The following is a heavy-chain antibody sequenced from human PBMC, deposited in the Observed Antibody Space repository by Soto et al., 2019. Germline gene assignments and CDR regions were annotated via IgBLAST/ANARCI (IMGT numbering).Heavy chain of an antibody. CDR1: GYTLTELS. D-gene: IGHD6-13*01. J-gene: IGHJ6*02. Sequence: ASVKVSCKVSGYTLTELSMHWVRQAPGKGLEWMGGFDPEDGETVYAQSFQGRVTMTEDTSTDTAYMELSSLRSEDTAVYYCATFIRGGSSWYLEDSYYGMDVWGQGTTVTVSS. V-gene: IGHV1-24*01. CDR2: FDPEDGET. CDR3: ATFIRGGSSWYLEDSYYGMDV.